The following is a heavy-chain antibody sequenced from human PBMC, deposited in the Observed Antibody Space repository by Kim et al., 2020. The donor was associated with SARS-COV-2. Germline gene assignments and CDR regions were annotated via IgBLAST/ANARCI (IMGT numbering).Heavy chain of an antibody. D-gene: IGHD3-10*01. J-gene: IGHJ6*02. CDR3: AKDIYGYYDMDV. V-gene: IGHV3-23*01. CDR2: ISGNGDST. Sequence: GGSLRLSCAASGFTFTSYAMNWVRQAPGKGLEWVSAISGNGDSTYYADSVKGRFTISRDNSKNTLYLQMNSLRAEDTAIYYCAKDIYGYYDMDVWGQGTTVTASS. CDR1: GFTFTSYA.